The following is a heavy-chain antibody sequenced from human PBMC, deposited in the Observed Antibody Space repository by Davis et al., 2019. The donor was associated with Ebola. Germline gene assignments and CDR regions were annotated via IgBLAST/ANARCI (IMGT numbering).Heavy chain of an antibody. Sequence: GESLKISCTASGFTVSSNHMSWVRQAPGKGLEWVSVIYDQSTAYADSVRGRFTISRDNSKNTLHLQMKSLRAEDTAVYYCARDLRAVAGTIDYWGQGTLVTVSS. J-gene: IGHJ4*02. CDR2: IYDQST. CDR1: GFTVSSNH. CDR3: ARDLRAVAGTIDY. V-gene: IGHV3-53*01. D-gene: IGHD6-19*01.